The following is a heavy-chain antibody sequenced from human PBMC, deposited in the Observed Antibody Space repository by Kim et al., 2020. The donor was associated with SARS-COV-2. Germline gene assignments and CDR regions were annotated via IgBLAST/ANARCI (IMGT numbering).Heavy chain of an antibody. Sequence: GGSLRLSCAASGFSFSSYRMNWVRQAPGKGLEWVSWISSSSSYIYYADSVKGRFTISRDNAKNSLYLQMNSLRAEDTAMYYCAREPQYSSSQHIDYWGQGTLVTVSP. V-gene: IGHV3-21*04. CDR3: AREPQYSSSQHIDY. CDR2: ISSSSSYI. CDR1: GFSFSSYR. D-gene: IGHD6-13*01. J-gene: IGHJ4*02.